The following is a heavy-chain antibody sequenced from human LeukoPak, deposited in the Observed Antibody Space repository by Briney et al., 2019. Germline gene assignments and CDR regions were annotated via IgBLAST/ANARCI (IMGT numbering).Heavy chain of an antibody. V-gene: IGHV3-21*01. J-gene: IGHJ4*02. CDR1: GFTFSSYS. CDR2: ISSSSSYI. CDR3: ARDKGITGRADY. Sequence: PGGSLRLSCAASGFTFSSYSMNWVRQAPGKGLEWVSSISSSSSYIYYADSVKGRFTISRDKAKNSLYLQMNSLRAEDTAVYYCARDKGITGRADYWGQGTLVTVSS. D-gene: IGHD1-20*01.